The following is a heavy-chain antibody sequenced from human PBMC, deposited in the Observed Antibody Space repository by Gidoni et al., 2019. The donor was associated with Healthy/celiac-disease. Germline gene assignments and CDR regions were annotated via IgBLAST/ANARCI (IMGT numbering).Heavy chain of an antibody. J-gene: IGHJ4*02. Sequence: QVQLVESGGGVVQPGRSLRLSCAASGFTFSRYGMHWVRQAPGKGLEWVAVISYDGSNKYYADSVKGRFTISRDNSKNTLYLQMNSLRAEDTAVYYCAKVHYYDSSGQGPYYYFDYWGQGTLVTVSS. CDR1: GFTFSRYG. CDR2: ISYDGSNK. CDR3: AKVHYYDSSGQGPYYYFDY. V-gene: IGHV3-30*18. D-gene: IGHD3-22*01.